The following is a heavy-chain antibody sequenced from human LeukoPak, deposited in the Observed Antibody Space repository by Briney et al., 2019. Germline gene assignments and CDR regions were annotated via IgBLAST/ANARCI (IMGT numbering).Heavy chain of an antibody. Sequence: GGPLRLSCTASGFTFGDYAMSWVRQAPGKGLEWVGFIRSKAYGGTTKYAASVKGRFTIPRDDSKSIAYLQMNSLKTEDTAVYYCTRDMGDFWSGYPDDYWGQGTLVTVSS. CDR2: IRSKAYGGTT. V-gene: IGHV3-49*04. CDR1: GFTFGDYA. D-gene: IGHD3-3*01. J-gene: IGHJ4*02. CDR3: TRDMGDFWSGYPDDY.